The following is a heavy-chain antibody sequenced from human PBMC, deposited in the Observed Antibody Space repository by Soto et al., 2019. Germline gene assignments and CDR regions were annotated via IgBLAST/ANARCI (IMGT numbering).Heavy chain of an antibody. Sequence: QVQLVQSGAEVKKPGASVKVSCKASGFTFTSYGISWVRQAPGQGLEWMGWISAYNGNTNYAQKLQGRVTMTTDTSTSTAYMELRSLRSDDTAVYYCARDRPRGYSYGPRDYWGQGTLVTVSS. V-gene: IGHV1-18*04. J-gene: IGHJ4*02. D-gene: IGHD5-18*01. CDR1: GFTFTSYG. CDR3: ARDRPRGYSYGPRDY. CDR2: ISAYNGNT.